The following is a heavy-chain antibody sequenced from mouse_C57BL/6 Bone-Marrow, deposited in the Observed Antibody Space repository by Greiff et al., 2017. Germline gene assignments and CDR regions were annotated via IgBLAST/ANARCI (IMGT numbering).Heavy chain of an antibody. CDR2: IIPSNGGT. V-gene: IGHV1-53*01. CDR3: ARPAYYSNYVNYYAMDY. CDR1: GYTFTSYW. D-gene: IGHD2-5*01. J-gene: IGHJ4*01. Sequence: VKLKQPGTELMKPGASVKLSCKASGYTFTSYWMHWVKQRPGHGLEWIGNIIPSNGGTNYNEKFKSKATLTVDKSSSTAYMQLSSLTSEDYAGYYCARPAYYSNYVNYYAMDYWGQGTSVTVSS.